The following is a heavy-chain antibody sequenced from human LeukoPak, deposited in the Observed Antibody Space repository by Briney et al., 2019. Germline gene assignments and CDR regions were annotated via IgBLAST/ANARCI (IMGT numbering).Heavy chain of an antibody. Sequence: SETLSLTCTVSGGSISSYYWNWIRQPPGKGLEWIGYIPYRGNTNYSPSLKSRVTISLDTSKNQFSLKLSSVTAADTAVYYCAREGLGTPFDYWGQGTLVTVSS. CDR2: IPYRGNT. V-gene: IGHV4-59*01. CDR1: GGSISSYY. D-gene: IGHD1-14*01. J-gene: IGHJ4*02. CDR3: AREGLGTPFDY.